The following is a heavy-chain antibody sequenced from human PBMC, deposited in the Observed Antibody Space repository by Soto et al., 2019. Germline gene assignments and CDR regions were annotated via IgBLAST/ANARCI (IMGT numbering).Heavy chain of an antibody. CDR3: TREGTFGSGSNEAWFDP. J-gene: IGHJ5*02. Sequence: QEQLAESGGGVVQPGTSLRLSCTASGFTFSSFGMNWVRQAPGKGLEWVALIWYDRSKEYYADSVKGRFTISRDDSKNTVYLQMDSLRAEDTAVYYCTREGTFGSGSNEAWFDPWGQGTLVTVSS. CDR2: IWYDRSKE. V-gene: IGHV3-33*08. CDR1: GFTFSSFG. D-gene: IGHD6-25*01.